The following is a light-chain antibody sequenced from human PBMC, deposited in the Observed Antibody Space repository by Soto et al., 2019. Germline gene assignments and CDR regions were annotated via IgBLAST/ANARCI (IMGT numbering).Light chain of an antibody. CDR3: QQYHSYPLT. Sequence: AIRMTQSPSSFSASTGDGVTITCRASQGISTYLAWYQQKPGKAPKLLIYGASTLQSGVPSRFSGSGSGTEFTLTINCLQSEDFATYYCQQYHSYPLTFGPGTKVDI. CDR1: QGISTY. J-gene: IGKJ3*01. CDR2: GAS. V-gene: IGKV1-8*01.